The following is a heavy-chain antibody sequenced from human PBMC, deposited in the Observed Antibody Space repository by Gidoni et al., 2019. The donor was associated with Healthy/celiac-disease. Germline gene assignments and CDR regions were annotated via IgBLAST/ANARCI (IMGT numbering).Heavy chain of an antibody. V-gene: IGHV5-51*01. Sequence: EVQLVQSGAEVKKPGESLKISCKGSGYSFTSYWIGWVRQMPGKGLEWMGIIYPGDSDTRYSPSFKGQVTISADKSISTAYLQWSSLKASDTAMYYCARHQSYDSSGYSTYYFDYWGQGTLVAVSS. CDR3: ARHQSYDSSGYSTYYFDY. CDR2: IYPGDSDT. CDR1: GYSFTSYW. J-gene: IGHJ4*02. D-gene: IGHD3-22*01.